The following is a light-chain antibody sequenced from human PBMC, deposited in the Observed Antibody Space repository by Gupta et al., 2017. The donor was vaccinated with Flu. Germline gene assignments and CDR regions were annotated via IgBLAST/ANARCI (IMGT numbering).Light chain of an antibody. Sequence: EIVLTQSPATLSLSPGDRAILSCRASQSVNIYLAWYQQKPGQPPRLLMFDASKRDAGIPDRFSGSGLGKQLPLTISTREQEDFAVYYCQQRSCLPMSTFGQGTKLE. CDR3: QQRSCLPMST. CDR1: QSVNIY. J-gene: IGKJ2*01. V-gene: IGKV3-11*01. CDR2: DAS.